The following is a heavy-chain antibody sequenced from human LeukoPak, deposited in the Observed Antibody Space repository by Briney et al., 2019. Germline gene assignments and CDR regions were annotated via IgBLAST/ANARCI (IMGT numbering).Heavy chain of an antibody. CDR1: GGSVSSGSHY. V-gene: IGHV4-61*03. J-gene: IGHJ3*02. Sequence: SETLSLTCPVSGGSVSSGSHYWSWIRQPPGKGLEWIGHVYYSGSTSYNPSLKGRVTISVDTSKNHFSLELHSVTAADTAVYYCARDSSTAFDIWGQGTMVTVSS. CDR3: ARDSSTAFDI. CDR2: VYYSGST. D-gene: IGHD6-19*01.